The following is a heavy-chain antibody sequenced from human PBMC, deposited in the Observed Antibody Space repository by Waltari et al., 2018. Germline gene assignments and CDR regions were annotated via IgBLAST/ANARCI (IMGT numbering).Heavy chain of an antibody. V-gene: IGHV1-69*05. CDR1: GGSFSTHA. CDR3: ARGGLYGQQLLESAFEI. D-gene: IGHD6-13*01. J-gene: IGHJ3*02. Sequence: QVQLVQSGAELKKPGSSVKVSCKVSGGSFSTHAITWVRQAPGQGLGWMGGIIPIFGTANYAQKIQDRVTINTDESMTTAYMHLSSLTSDDTAVYYCARGGLYGQQLLESAFEIWGQGTKVTVSS. CDR2: IIPIFGTA.